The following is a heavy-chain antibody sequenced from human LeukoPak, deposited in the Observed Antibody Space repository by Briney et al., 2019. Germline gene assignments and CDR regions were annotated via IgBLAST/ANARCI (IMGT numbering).Heavy chain of an antibody. Sequence: GRGLMLACAASGFTFSSYRMQWVRQAPGKGLEWVALSAYGGSNKYYASCVTSRFSISRDNSKKTLYLQMNSLRAEDTAVYYCVRDDGHNSGFDYWGQGTLVTVSS. CDR3: VRDDGHNSGFDY. V-gene: IGHV3-30-3*01. J-gene: IGHJ4*02. CDR1: GFTFSSYR. CDR2: SAYGGSNK. D-gene: IGHD4-23*01.